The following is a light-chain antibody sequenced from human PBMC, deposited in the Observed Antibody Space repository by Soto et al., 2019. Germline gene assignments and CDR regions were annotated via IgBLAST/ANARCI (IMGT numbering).Light chain of an antibody. CDR3: QQYGSSPT. Sequence: EIVLTQSPGTLSLSPGERATLSCRASQSVNGDYLAWYQQKPGQGPRLLIYGASSRATGIPDRFSGSGSGTDFTLTISRLEPEDSAVYYCQQYGSSPTFGQGTK. V-gene: IGKV3-20*01. J-gene: IGKJ1*01. CDR2: GAS. CDR1: QSVNGDY.